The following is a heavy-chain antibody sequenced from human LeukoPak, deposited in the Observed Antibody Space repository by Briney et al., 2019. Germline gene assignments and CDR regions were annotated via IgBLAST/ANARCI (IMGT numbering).Heavy chain of an antibody. J-gene: IGHJ4*02. CDR1: GYTFTSYY. D-gene: IGHD3-10*01. V-gene: IGHV1-46*01. CDR3: ARGVRIEGSGSYEGPFFDY. Sequence: GASVNVSCKASGYTFTSYYMHWVRQAPGQGLEWMGIINPSGGSASYAQKFQGRVTMIRDTSTSTVYMELSSLRSEDTAVYYCARGVRIEGSGSYEGPFFDYWGQGTLVTVSS. CDR2: INPSGGSA.